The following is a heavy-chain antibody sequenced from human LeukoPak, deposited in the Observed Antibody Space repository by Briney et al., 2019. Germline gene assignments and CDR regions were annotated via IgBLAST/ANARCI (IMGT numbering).Heavy chain of an antibody. CDR2: IYYTGAT. CDR3: AKYGGSGWVIDN. J-gene: IGHJ4*02. Sequence: SETLSLTWTVSGVSISSYYWTWIRQPPRKGLEWIGYIYYTGATSSHPSLHSRVTISVATSKNQFSLKVTSVTTADTAVYYCAKYGGSGWVIDNWGQGTLVTVSS. V-gene: IGHV4-59*08. CDR1: GVSISSYY. D-gene: IGHD6-19*01.